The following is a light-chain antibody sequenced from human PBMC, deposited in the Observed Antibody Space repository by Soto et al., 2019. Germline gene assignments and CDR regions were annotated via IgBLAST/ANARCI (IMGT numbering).Light chain of an antibody. CDR3: SSYTNSETWV. Sequence: QSALTQPASVSGSLGQSITISCTGTSSDIGGYDRVSWYQQHPRKAPKLIIYDVSFRPSGISIRFSGSKSGNTASLTISGLQAEDEGDYYCSSYTNSETWVFGGGTKLTVL. V-gene: IGLV2-14*03. CDR1: SSDIGGYDR. J-gene: IGLJ3*02. CDR2: DVS.